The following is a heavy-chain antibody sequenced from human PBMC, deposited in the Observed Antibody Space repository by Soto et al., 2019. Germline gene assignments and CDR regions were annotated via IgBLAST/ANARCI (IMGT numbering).Heavy chain of an antibody. D-gene: IGHD2-15*01. CDR3: ASIVVGATGHTDFDH. V-gene: IGHV4-39*01. CDR2: APYGGGT. CDR1: GGSITSINYS. J-gene: IGHJ4*02. Sequence: QLQESGPGLVKPSETLSLPCTFLGGSITSINYSWGGIPKPPGRGLEYVGSAPYGGGTYYKPALKSRVTVSLDTSKNQISLRLKSVSAADTAVYYCASIVVGATGHTDFDHWGQGTLVTVSS.